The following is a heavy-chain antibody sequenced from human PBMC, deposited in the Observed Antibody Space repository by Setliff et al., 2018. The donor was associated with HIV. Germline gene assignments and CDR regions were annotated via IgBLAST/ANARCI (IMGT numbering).Heavy chain of an antibody. J-gene: IGHJ5*01. CDR1: GYIFTNYG. CDR2: IIPIYGTA. Sequence: ASVKVSCKASGYIFTNYGISWVRQAPGQGLEWMGGIIPIYGTANYAQKFQGRVTITTDESTSTAYMDLSSLRSEDTAVYYCARDSGVSSGWKNWFDSWGQGTLVTVSS. V-gene: IGHV1-69*05. D-gene: IGHD6-19*01. CDR3: ARDSGVSSGWKNWFDS.